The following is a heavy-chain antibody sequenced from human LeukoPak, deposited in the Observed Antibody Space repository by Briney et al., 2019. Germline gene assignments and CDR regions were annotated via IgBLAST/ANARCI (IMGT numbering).Heavy chain of an antibody. V-gene: IGHV3-74*01. Sequence: GGSLTLSCAASGFTFTNFWMNWVRQTPGKGLMWVSRIQTVGSTRYAESVKGRFTISRDNAKNTVCLQMNTLSAEDTAIYYCARGLHWNDFNWFDSWGQGTLVTVSS. CDR2: IQTVGST. D-gene: IGHD1-1*01. CDR3: ARGLHWNDFNWFDS. CDR1: GFTFTNFW. J-gene: IGHJ5*01.